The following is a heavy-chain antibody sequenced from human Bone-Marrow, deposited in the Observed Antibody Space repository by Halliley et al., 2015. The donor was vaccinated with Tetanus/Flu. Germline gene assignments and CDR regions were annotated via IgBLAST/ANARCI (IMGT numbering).Heavy chain of an antibody. D-gene: IGHD3-22*01. V-gene: IGHV3-30*18. Sequence: SLRLSCAASGFIFTSYGMHWVRRAPGKGLEWVASISYDGSNKYSAASVKGRFTISRDNSRNTVYLQMNSLRPEDTAVYYCAKDPNYFDGSGDWNLDLWGRGTLVTVSS. J-gene: IGHJ2*01. CDR1: GFIFTSYG. CDR3: AKDPNYFDGSGDWNLDL. CDR2: ISYDGSNK.